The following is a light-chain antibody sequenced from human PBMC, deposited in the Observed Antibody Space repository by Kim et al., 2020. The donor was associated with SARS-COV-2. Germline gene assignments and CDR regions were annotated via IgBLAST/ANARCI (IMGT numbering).Light chain of an antibody. V-gene: IGLV1-47*01. CDR1: SSNIGSNY. J-gene: IGLJ1*01. CDR3: SSWDDSLTCFYV. Sequence: QSVLIQPPSTSGTPGQTVTISCSGSSSNIGSNYVFWHRHVPGTAPKLLIYRNRQRPSGVPDRFSGSKSGTSASLTISGLRSEDEGDYFCSSWDDSLTCFYVFGSGTKVTVL. CDR2: RNR.